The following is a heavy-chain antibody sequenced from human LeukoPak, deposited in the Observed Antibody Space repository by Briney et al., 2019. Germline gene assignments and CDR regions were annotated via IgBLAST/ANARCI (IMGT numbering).Heavy chain of an antibody. D-gene: IGHD5-12*01. CDR1: GYTFTSYY. CDR3: ARERYAPGAFDI. CDR2: INPSGGST. Sequence: GASVKGSFKASGYTFTSYYMHRVRQAPGQGVEWMGIINPSGGSTSYAQKFQGRVTMTRDTSTSTVYMELSSLRSEDTAVYYCARERYAPGAFDIWGQGTMVTVSS. J-gene: IGHJ3*02. V-gene: IGHV1-46*01.